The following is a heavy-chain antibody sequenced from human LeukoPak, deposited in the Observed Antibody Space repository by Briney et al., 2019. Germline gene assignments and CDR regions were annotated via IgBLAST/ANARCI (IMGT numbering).Heavy chain of an antibody. J-gene: IGHJ4*02. CDR3: AGGSLEYSSSRFDY. D-gene: IGHD6-6*01. CDR2: INHSGST. V-gene: IGHV4-34*01. CDR1: GGSFSGYY. Sequence: SETLSLTCAVYGGSFSGYYWSWIRQPPGKGLEWIGEINHSGSTNYNPSLKSRVTISVDTSKNQFSLKPSSVTAADTAVYYCAGGSLEYSSSRFDYWGQGTLVTVSS.